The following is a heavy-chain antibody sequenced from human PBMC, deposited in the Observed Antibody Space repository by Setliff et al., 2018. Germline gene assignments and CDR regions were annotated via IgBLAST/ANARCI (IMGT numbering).Heavy chain of an antibody. V-gene: IGHV3-74*01. D-gene: IGHD2-21*02. CDR2: INFDGSDT. CDR1: GFTFRNYW. J-gene: IGHJ4*02. Sequence: RLSCAASGFTFRNYWMHWVRQAPGKGLVWVSRINFDGSDTVYADPVKGRFTISRDNADNTLNLQMNTLRAEDTGVYYCGRDDTGSGDKFDYWSQGTLVTVPQ. CDR3: GRDDTGSGDKFDY.